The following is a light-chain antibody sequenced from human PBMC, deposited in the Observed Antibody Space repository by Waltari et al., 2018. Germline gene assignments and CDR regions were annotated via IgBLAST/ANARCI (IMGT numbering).Light chain of an antibody. CDR3: KSYTTSSTFV. Sequence: QSALTQPASVSGSPGQSITISCTGTSSDVGGRQTVSWYQQHPGKAPKLLIYDVDKRPSGISNRFSGSRSGNTASLSISGLQAEDEADYYCKSYTTSSTFVFGTGTQVTVL. V-gene: IGLV2-14*03. CDR2: DVD. CDR1: SSDVGGRQT. J-gene: IGLJ1*01.